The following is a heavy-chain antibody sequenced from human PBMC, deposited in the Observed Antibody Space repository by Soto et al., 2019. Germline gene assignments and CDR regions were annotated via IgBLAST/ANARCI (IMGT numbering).Heavy chain of an antibody. CDR2: ISGSGTTT. CDR1: GFTFSSYA. V-gene: IGHV3-48*02. J-gene: IGHJ4*02. D-gene: IGHD7-27*01. CDR3: ARDLNWGFDY. Sequence: PGGSLRLSCAASGFTFSSYAMSWVRQAPGKGLEWVSGISGSGTTTSYAAPVKGRFTISRDNAKNSLYLQMNSLRDEDMAVYYCARDLNWGFDYWGRGTLVTVSS.